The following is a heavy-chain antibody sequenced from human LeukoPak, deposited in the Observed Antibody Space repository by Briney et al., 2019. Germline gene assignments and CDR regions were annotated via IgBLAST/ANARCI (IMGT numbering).Heavy chain of an antibody. CDR2: IRHVGENS. V-gene: IGHV3-30*02. D-gene: IGHD5-18*01. Sequence: GGSLRLSCAASGFPFDHFGMHWIRQAPGKGLEWVAFIRHVGENSFVADSVKGRFTISRDNSRNTMHLQMNSLRAEDTAVYYCAKLSGYSYGYEDYWGQGTLVTVSS. J-gene: IGHJ4*02. CDR3: AKLSGYSYGYEDY. CDR1: GFPFDHFG.